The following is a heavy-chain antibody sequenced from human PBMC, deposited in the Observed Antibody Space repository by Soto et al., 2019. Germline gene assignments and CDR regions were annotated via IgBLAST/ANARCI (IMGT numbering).Heavy chain of an antibody. CDR1: GGSISSGGYS. J-gene: IGHJ4*02. D-gene: IGHD3-10*01. CDR2: IYHSGST. V-gene: IGHV4-30-2*01. Sequence: LSLTFAVSGGSISSGGYSWSWIRQPPGKGLEWIGYIYHSGSTYYNPSLKSRVTISVDRSKNQFSLKLSSVTAADTAVYYCARAGHYGSGSYYNGLNFDYWGQGTLVTVSS. CDR3: ARAGHYGSGSYYNGLNFDY.